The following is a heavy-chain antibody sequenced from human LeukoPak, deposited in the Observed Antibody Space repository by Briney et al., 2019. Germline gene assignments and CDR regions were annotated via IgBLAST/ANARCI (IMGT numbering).Heavy chain of an antibody. V-gene: IGHV3-21*01. CDR1: GFTFSSYS. CDR2: ISSSSSYI. CDR3: ARDHCSGGSCYWFDY. Sequence: GGSLRLSCAASGFTFSSYSMNWVRQAPGKGLEWVSSISSSSSYIYYADSVKGRFTISRDNAKNSLYLQMNSLRAEDTAVYYCARDHCSGGSCYWFDYWGQGTLVNVSS. D-gene: IGHD2-15*01. J-gene: IGHJ4*02.